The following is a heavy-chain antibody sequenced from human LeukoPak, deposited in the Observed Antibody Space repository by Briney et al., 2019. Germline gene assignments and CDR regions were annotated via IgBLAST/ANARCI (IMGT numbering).Heavy chain of an antibody. CDR3: ARGANYDILTGPFDY. Sequence: SETLSLTCTVSGGSISSYHWSWIRQPPGKGLEWIGYIYYSGSTYCNPSLKSRVTISVDTSKNQFSLKLSSVTAADTAVYYCARGANYDILTGPFDYWGQGTLVTVSS. CDR2: IYYSGST. J-gene: IGHJ4*02. CDR1: GGSISSYH. V-gene: IGHV4-59*12. D-gene: IGHD3-9*01.